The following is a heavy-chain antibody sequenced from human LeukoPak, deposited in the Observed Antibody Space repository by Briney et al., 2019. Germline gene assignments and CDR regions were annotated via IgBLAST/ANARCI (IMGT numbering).Heavy chain of an antibody. CDR3: ARPAKQLVNPGSWFDP. Sequence: GESLKISCKGSGYSFTSYWIGWVRQMPGKGLEWMGIIYPGDSDTRYSPSFQGQVTISADKSISTAYLQWSSLKASDTAMYYCARPAKQLVNPGSWFDPWGQGTLVTVSS. CDR1: GYSFTSYW. D-gene: IGHD6-6*01. CDR2: IYPGDSDT. V-gene: IGHV5-51*01. J-gene: IGHJ5*02.